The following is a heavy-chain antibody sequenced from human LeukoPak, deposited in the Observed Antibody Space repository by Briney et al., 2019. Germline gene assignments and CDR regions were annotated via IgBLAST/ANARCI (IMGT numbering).Heavy chain of an antibody. J-gene: IGHJ4*02. CDR1: GGSFSGYY. D-gene: IGHD6-13*01. CDR2: INHSGST. CDR3: ARARRNPGIAAARRYCFDY. Sequence: KPSETLSLTCAVYGGSFSGYYWSWIRQPPGKGLEWIGEINHSGSTNYNPSLKSRVTISVDTSKNQFSLKLSSVTAADTAVYYCARARRNPGIAAARRYCFDYWGQGTLVTVSS. V-gene: IGHV4-34*01.